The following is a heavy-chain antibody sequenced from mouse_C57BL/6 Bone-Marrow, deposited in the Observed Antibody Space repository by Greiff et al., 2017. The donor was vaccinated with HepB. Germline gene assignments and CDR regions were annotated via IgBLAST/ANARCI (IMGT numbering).Heavy chain of an antibody. D-gene: IGHD1-1*01. J-gene: IGHJ1*03. CDR1: GYTFTDYY. Sequence: VHLQQSGPELVKPGASVKISCKASGYTFTDYYMNWVNQSHGKSLEWIGDINPNNGGTSYNQKFKGKATLTVDKSSSTAYMELRRLTSEDSAVYYCARYYGSSDWYFDVWGTGTTVTVSS. CDR3: ARYYGSSDWYFDV. CDR2: INPNNGGT. V-gene: IGHV1-26*01.